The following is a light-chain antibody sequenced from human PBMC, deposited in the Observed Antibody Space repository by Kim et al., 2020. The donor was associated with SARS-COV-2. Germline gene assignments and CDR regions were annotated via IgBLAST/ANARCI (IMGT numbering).Light chain of an antibody. CDR2: GAI. Sequence: DIQMTQSPSSLSASVGDRVTITCRASQDIDNFVAWYQQKPGRAPKLVVFGAIHLDRGVPSRLNGSASGADYTLTISSLVPEDFSTFYCQQYFRTPHTFGQGTKLEIK. J-gene: IGKJ2*01. V-gene: IGKV1-NL1*01. CDR3: QQYFRTPHT. CDR1: QDIDNF.